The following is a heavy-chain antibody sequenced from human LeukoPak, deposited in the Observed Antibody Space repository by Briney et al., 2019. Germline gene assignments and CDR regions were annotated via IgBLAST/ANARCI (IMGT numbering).Heavy chain of an antibody. V-gene: IGHV3-7*01. CDR3: ARGYYYDSGDAFDI. J-gene: IGHJ3*02. CDR2: IKQDGSEK. CDR1: GFTFSSYW. Sequence: PGGSLRLSCAASGFTFSSYWMSWVRQAPGKGLEWVANIKQDGSEKYYVDSVKGRFTISRDNAKNSLYLQMNSLRAEDTAVYYCARGYYYDSGDAFDIWGQGTMVTVSS. D-gene: IGHD3-22*01.